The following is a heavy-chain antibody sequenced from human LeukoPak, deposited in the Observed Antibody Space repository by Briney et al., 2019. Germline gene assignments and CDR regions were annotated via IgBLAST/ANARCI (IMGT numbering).Heavy chain of an antibody. D-gene: IGHD4-23*01. CDR1: GGSISSGGYY. CDR2: IYHSGST. V-gene: IGHV4-31*03. Sequence: SQTLSLTCTVSGGSISSGGYYWSWIRQHPGKGLEWIGYIYHSGSTYYNPSLKSRVTISVDTSKNQFSLKLSSVTAADTAVYYCARVARDYGGNSGGDYWGQGTLVTVSS. CDR3: ARVARDYGGNSGGDY. J-gene: IGHJ4*02.